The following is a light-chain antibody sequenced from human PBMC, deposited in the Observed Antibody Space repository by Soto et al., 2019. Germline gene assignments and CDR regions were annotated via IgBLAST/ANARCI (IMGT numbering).Light chain of an antibody. CDR3: ASWDDSLSGYV. CDR2: KNN. V-gene: IGLV1-47*01. Sequence: SVLTQPPSASGTPGQRVTISCSGSSSSIGTNYVYWYQQLPGTAPKLLIYKNNQRPSGVPDRFSGSKSGTSASLAISGLRSEDDADYHCASWDDSLSGYVYGTGTKRTVL. CDR1: SSSIGTNY. J-gene: IGLJ1*01.